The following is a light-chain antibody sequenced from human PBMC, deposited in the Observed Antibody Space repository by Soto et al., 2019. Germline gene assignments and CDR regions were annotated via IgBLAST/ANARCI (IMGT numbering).Light chain of an antibody. V-gene: IGKV3-20*01. J-gene: IGKJ1*01. CDR1: HTISSSY. CDR2: GIS. Sequence: EIVLTQSPGTLSLSPGERATLSCRASHTISSSYLAWYQQKPGQAPRLLMCGISRRATGIPDRFSGSGSGTDFTLTITRLEPEDFAVYYCQQYVTSSPRTFGQGTKVDIK. CDR3: QQYVTSSPRT.